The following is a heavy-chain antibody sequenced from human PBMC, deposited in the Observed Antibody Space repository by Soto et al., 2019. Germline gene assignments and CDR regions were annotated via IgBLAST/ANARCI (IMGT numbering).Heavy chain of an antibody. Sequence: SLRLSCAASGFTFSSYAMHWVRQAPGKGLEWVAVISYDGSNKYYADSVKGRFTISRDNSKNTLYLQMNSLRAEDTAVYYCARDYVSDYWGQGTPVTVSS. CDR1: GFTFSSYA. CDR3: ARDYVSDY. V-gene: IGHV3-30-3*01. D-gene: IGHD3-16*01. CDR2: ISYDGSNK. J-gene: IGHJ4*02.